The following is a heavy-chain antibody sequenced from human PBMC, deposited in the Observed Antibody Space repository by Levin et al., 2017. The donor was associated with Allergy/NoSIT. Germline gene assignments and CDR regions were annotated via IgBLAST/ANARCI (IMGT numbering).Heavy chain of an antibody. CDR3: AKGSGVFDY. CDR1: GFTFRSSG. J-gene: IGHJ4*02. CDR2: ISYDGSTI. Sequence: LSLTCAASGFTFRSSGMHWVRQAPGEGLEWVAVISYDGSTIHYADSVKGRFTISRDNSKNTLFLQMNSLGTEDTAVYYCAKGSGVFDYWGQGTLVTVSS. V-gene: IGHV3-30*18.